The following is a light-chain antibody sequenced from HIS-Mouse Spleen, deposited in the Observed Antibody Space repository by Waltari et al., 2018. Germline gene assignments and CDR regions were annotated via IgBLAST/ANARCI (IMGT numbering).Light chain of an antibody. V-gene: IGLV3-1*01. CDR1: KLGDKY. CDR3: QAWDSSTDVV. Sequence: SYELTQPPSVSVSPGQTASITCPGDKLGDKYACWYQQKPGQSPVLVIYQDSKRPSGIPERFSGSNSGNTATLTISGTQAMDEADCYCQAWDSSTDVVFGGGTKLTVL. CDR2: QDS. J-gene: IGLJ2*01.